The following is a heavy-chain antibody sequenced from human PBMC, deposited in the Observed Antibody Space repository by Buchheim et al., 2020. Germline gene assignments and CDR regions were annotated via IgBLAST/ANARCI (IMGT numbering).Heavy chain of an antibody. D-gene: IGHD3-3*01. J-gene: IGHJ4*02. CDR3: ARGPRKGPRITIFGALQSWYFDY. CDR1: GFTFSSYG. Sequence: QVQLVESGGGVVQPGRSLRLSCAASGFTFSSYGMHWVRQAPGQGLEWMGWINPNSGGTNYAQKFQGWVTMTRDTSISTAYMELSRLRSDDTAVYYCARGPRKGPRITIFGALQSWYFDYWGQGTL. V-gene: IGHV1-2*04. CDR2: INPNSGGT.